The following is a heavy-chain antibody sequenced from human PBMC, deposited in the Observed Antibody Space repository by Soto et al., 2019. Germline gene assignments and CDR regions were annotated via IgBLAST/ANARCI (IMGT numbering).Heavy chain of an antibody. CDR2: ISGSGGST. V-gene: IGHV3-23*01. CDR1: GFTFSSYA. CDR3: AKGLGGLRFLEWLLYFDY. J-gene: IGHJ4*02. D-gene: IGHD3-3*01. Sequence: GGSLRLSCAASGFTFSSYAMSWVRQAPGKGLEWVSAISGSGGSTYYADSVKGRFTISRDNSKNTLYLQMNSLRAEDTAVYYCAKGLGGLRFLEWLLYFDYWGQGTLVTVSS.